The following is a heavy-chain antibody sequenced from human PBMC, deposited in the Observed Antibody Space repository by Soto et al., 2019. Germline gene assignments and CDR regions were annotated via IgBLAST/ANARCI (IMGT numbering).Heavy chain of an antibody. CDR1: GFTFSSYS. D-gene: IGHD6-6*01. CDR2: ISSSSSTI. V-gene: IGHV3-48*01. J-gene: IGHJ6*03. Sequence: GGSLRLSCAASGFTFSSYSMNWVRQAPGKGLEWVSYISSSSSTIYYADSVKGRFTISRDNAKNSLYLQMNSLRAEDTAVYYCAREKGYSSSFFYYYYMDVWGKGTTVTVSS. CDR3: AREKGYSSSFFYYYYMDV.